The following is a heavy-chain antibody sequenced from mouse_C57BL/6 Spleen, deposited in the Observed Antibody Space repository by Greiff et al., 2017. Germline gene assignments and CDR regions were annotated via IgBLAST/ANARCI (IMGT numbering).Heavy chain of an antibody. CDR2: IDPSDSYT. V-gene: IGHV1-69*01. D-gene: IGHD3-1*01. CDR3: ARLGLSWFAY. CDR1: GYTFTSYW. J-gene: IGHJ3*01. Sequence: VKLQQPGAELVMPGASVKLSCKASGYTFTSYWMHWVKQRPGQGLEWIGEIDPSDSYTNYNQKFKGKSTLTVDKSSSTAYMQLSSLTSEDSAVYYCARLGLSWFAYWGQGTLVTVSA.